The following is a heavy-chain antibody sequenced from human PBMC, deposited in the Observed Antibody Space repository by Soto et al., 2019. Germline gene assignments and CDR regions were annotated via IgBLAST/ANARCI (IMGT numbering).Heavy chain of an antibody. D-gene: IGHD3-9*01. CDR2: IYYSGSA. V-gene: IGHV4-39*07. CDR3: ARRYGYYFDY. J-gene: IGHJ4*02. CDR1: GGSISSSDYY. Sequence: SETLSLTCTVSGGSISSSDYYWGWIRQPPGKGLEWIGNIYYSGSAYYNPSLKSRVTISVDTSKNQLSLKLSSVTAADTAVYYCARRYGYYFDYWGQGTLVTVSS.